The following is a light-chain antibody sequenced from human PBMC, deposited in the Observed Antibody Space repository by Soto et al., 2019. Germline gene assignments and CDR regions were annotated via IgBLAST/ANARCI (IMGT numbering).Light chain of an antibody. CDR2: DAS. Sequence: DIQMTQSPSSLSASVGDRVIITCQASQDISNSLNWYQQKPGRAPKLLIYDASNLETGVPSRFSGSGSGTDFTFTISNLQPEDIATYYCQQHGDRPLTFGGGTKVDIK. CDR3: QQHGDRPLT. CDR1: QDISNS. J-gene: IGKJ4*01. V-gene: IGKV1-33*01.